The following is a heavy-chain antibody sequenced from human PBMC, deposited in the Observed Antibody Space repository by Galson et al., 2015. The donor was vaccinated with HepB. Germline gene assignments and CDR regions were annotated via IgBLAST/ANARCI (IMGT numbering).Heavy chain of an antibody. V-gene: IGHV1-2*06. D-gene: IGHD3-9*01. Sequence: SVKVSCKASGYRFIGYYIHWVRQAPGQGLEWMGRINPDRGGTNYAQKFQGRVTMTRDTSISTAYMEVIGLRSDDTALYYCARDQYDDVLTAGSNYGMDVWGQGTTVTVSS. CDR1: GYRFIGYY. CDR3: ARDQYDDVLTAGSNYGMDV. CDR2: INPDRGGT. J-gene: IGHJ6*02.